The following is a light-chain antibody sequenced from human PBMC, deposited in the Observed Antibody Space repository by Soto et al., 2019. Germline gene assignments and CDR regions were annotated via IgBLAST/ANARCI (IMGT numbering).Light chain of an antibody. J-gene: IGKJ1*01. CDR3: QEYWSSSWT. CDR1: QSISSW. V-gene: IGKV1-5*03. Sequence: DIQMTQSPSTLSASVGDRVSITCRASQSISSWLAWYQQKPGRAPKMLIYKASSLESGVPSRFRGSGSGTEFTLTISSLQPDDFAIYYCQEYWSSSWTFGQGTKVDIK. CDR2: KAS.